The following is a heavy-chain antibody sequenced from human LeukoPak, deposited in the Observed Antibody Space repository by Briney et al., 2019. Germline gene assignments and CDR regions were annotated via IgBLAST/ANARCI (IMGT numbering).Heavy chain of an antibody. Sequence: PSETLSLTCTVSGGSISSYYWSWIRQPPGKGLEWIGYIYDSGSTKYNPSLKSRVTISVDTSKNQLSLRLSSATAADTAVYYCARADRYSGFDRHFDYWGQGTLVTVSS. CDR3: ARADRYSGFDRHFDY. CDR2: IYDSGST. V-gene: IGHV4-59*01. CDR1: GGSISSYY. J-gene: IGHJ4*02. D-gene: IGHD5-12*01.